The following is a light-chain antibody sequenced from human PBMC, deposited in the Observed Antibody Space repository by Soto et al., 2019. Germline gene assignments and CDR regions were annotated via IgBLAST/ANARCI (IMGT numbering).Light chain of an antibody. V-gene: IGLV2-14*01. CDR3: SSYTSTSTRV. CDR1: SSNIGNNY. J-gene: IGLJ1*01. CDR2: EVS. Sequence: QSVLTQPPSVSAAPGQKVTISCSGSSSNIGNNYVSWYQHPPGKAPKLMISEVSNRPSGVSNRFSGSKSGNTASLTISGLQAEDEADYYCSSYTSTSTRVFGTGTKVTV.